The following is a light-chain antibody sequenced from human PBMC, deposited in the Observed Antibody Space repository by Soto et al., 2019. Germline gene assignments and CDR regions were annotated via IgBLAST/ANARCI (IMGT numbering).Light chain of an antibody. CDR1: SSDVGAYNY. V-gene: IGLV2-14*01. J-gene: IGLJ1*01. CDR2: EVS. CDR3: SSYTSSSSYV. Sequence: QSALAQPASVSGSPGQSITISCTGTSSDVGAYNYVSWYQQHPGKVPKLMIYEVSNRPSGVSNRFSGSKFGNTASLTISGLQAEDEADYYCSSYTSSSSYVLGNGTKVT.